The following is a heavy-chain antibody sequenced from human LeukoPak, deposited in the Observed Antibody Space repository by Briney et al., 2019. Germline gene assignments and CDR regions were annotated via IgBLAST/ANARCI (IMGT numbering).Heavy chain of an antibody. Sequence: GESLKISCKGSGYSFTNYWMAWVRQMPGKGLECMGIIYPGDSDTRYSPSFQGQVTISADKSISTVYLQWNSLKASDTAMYYCADCSGTYHKDWFDRWGQGTLVTVSS. CDR2: IYPGDSDT. V-gene: IGHV5-51*01. J-gene: IGHJ5*02. D-gene: IGHD3-10*02. CDR3: ADCSGTYHKDWFDR. CDR1: GYSFTNYW.